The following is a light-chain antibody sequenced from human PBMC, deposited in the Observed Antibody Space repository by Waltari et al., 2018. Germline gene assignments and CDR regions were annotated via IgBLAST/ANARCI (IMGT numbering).Light chain of an antibody. CDR2: GAS. Sequence: EIVMTQSVATLSVSPGETATLSCRASQSVSSNLAWYQQKPGQAPRLLIYGASTRATGTPDSFTGSGSGTEFTLTIGSLQSADFAVYYCQQYNNWPWTFGQGTKVEIK. CDR1: QSVSSN. V-gene: IGKV3-15*01. CDR3: QQYNNWPWT. J-gene: IGKJ1*01.